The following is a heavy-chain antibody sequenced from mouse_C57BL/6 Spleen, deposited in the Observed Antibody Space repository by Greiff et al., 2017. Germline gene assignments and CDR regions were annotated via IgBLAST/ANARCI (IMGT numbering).Heavy chain of an antibody. Sequence: QVQMQQPGAELVKPGASVKLSCKASGYTFTSSWMHWVKQRPGQGLEWIGMIHPNSGSTNYNEKFQSKATLTADTSSSTAYMHLSSLTSEDAAVYYCALTVLAPMDYWGQGTSVTVSS. D-gene: IGHD1-1*01. J-gene: IGHJ4*01. V-gene: IGHV1-64*01. CDR3: ALTVLAPMDY. CDR1: GYTFTSSW. CDR2: IHPNSGST.